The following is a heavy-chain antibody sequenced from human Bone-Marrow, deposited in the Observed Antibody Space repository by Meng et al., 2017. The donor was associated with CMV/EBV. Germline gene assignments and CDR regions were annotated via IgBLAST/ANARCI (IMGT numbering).Heavy chain of an antibody. Sequence: GGPVSLPLAAFGSPFSSHSMNWVRQAPGKGLEWVSYISSSSSTIYYADSVKGRFTISRDNAKNSLYLQMNSLRAEDTAVYYCARDQYYDFWSGYPYYYYYGMDVWGQGTTVTVSS. V-gene: IGHV3-48*04. D-gene: IGHD3-3*01. CDR3: ARDQYYDFWSGYPYYYYYGMDV. CDR1: GSPFSSHS. CDR2: ISSSSSTI. J-gene: IGHJ6*02.